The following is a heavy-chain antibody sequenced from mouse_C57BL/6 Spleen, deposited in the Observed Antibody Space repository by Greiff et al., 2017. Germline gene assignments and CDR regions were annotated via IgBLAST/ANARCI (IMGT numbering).Heavy chain of an antibody. CDR1: GFSLTSYA. V-gene: IGHV2-9-1*01. CDR2: IWTGGGT. D-gene: IGHD2-4*01. CDR3: ARNKDYDYDGSMDY. J-gene: IGHJ4*01. Sequence: VQLKESGPGLVAPSQSLSITCTVSGFSLTSYAISWVRQPPGKGLEWLGVIWTGGGTNYNSALKSRLSISKDNSKSQVFLKMNSLQTDDTARYYCARNKDYDYDGSMDYWGQGTSVTVSS.